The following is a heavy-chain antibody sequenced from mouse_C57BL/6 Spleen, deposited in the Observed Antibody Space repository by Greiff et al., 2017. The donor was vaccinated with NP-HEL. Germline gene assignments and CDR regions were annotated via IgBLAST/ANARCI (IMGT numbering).Heavy chain of an antibody. CDR1: GFTFSDYG. V-gene: IGHV5-17*01. J-gene: IGHJ4*01. Sequence: EVKLVESGGGLVKPGGSLKLSCAASGFTFSDYGMHWVRQAPEKGLEWVAYISRGSSTIYYADTVKGRFTISRDNAKNTLFLQMTSLRSEDTAMYYCARLSGAMDYWGQGTSVTVSS. D-gene: IGHD3-1*01. CDR2: ISRGSSTI. CDR3: ARLSGAMDY.